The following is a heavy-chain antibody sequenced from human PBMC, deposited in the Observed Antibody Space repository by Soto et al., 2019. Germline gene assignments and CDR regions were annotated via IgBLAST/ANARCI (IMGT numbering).Heavy chain of an antibody. D-gene: IGHD3-3*01. V-gene: IGHV3-30-3*01. J-gene: IGHJ4*02. CDR2: ISYDGSNK. CDR3: ARDRMVYYDFWSGYYPDY. CDR1: GFTFSSYA. Sequence: QVQLVESGGGVVQPGRSLRLSCAASGFTFSSYAMHWVRQAPGKGLEWVAVISYDGSNKYYADSVKGRFTISRDNSKNTLYLQMNSLRAEDTAVYYCARDRMVYYDFWSGYYPDYWGQGTLVTVSS.